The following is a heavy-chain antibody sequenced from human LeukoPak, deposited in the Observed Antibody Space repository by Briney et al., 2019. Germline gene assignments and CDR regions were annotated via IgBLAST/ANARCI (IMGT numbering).Heavy chain of an antibody. D-gene: IGHD6-19*01. CDR1: GFTFSSYA. CDR3: ARALAVTGTGGFDP. CDR2: INTDGSST. J-gene: IGHJ5*02. Sequence: PGGSLRLSCAASGFTFSSYAMSWVRQAPGKGPVWVSRINTDGSSTSYADSVKGRFTISRDNAKNTLYLQMNSLRAEDTAVYYCARALAVTGTGGFDPWGQGTLVTVSS. V-gene: IGHV3-74*01.